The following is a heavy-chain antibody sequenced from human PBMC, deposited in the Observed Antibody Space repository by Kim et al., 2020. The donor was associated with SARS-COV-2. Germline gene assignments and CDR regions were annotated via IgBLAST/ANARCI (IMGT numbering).Heavy chain of an antibody. J-gene: IGHJ4*02. CDR1: GFTFDDYA. D-gene: IGHD6-6*01. V-gene: IGHV3-9*01. CDR2: ISWNSGSI. CDR3: AKGTWSSTSSCYDY. Sequence: GGSLRLSCAASGFTFDDYAMHWARQAPGKGLEWVSGISWNSGSIGYADSVRGRFTISRDNAKNSLYLQMNSLRPEDTAFYYCAKGTWSSTSSCYDYWGQGTLVTVSS.